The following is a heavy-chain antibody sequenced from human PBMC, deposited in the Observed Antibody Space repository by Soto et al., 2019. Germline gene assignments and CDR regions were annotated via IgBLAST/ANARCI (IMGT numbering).Heavy chain of an antibody. CDR3: ARGITTYGVSYHYFDY. V-gene: IGHV4-34*01. Sequence: QVQLQQWGAGLLKPSETLSLTCAVYGGSFSGYYWSWIRQPPGMGLEWIGKINHGGTTNYNPSLKSRVTISVDTSKNQFSLNLSSVTAADTAMYYCARGITTYGVSYHYFDYRGQGTLVTVSS. D-gene: IGHD1-1*01. CDR2: INHGGTT. CDR1: GGSFSGYY. J-gene: IGHJ4*02.